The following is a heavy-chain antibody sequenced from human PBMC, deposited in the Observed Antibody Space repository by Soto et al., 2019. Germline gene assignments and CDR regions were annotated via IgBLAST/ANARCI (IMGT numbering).Heavy chain of an antibody. CDR1: GDSVSSSSVT. CDR2: TYYRSKWYN. J-gene: IGHJ1*01. V-gene: IGHV6-1*01. D-gene: IGHD3-22*01. CDR3: VRLIGKSWLAF. Sequence: SQTLSLTCAISGDSVSSSSVTWNWIRQSPSRGLEWLGRTYYRSKWYNDYAESVKSRITINPDTSKNQFSLHLNSVTPEDTAVYYCVRLIGKSWLAFCGQGTLVSVSS.